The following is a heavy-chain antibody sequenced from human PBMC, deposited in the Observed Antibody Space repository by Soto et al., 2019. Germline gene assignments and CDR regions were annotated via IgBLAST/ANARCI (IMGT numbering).Heavy chain of an antibody. CDR2: ISGSGGDT. J-gene: IGHJ3*02. D-gene: IGHD4-17*01. Sequence: PGGSLRLSCAASGFTFSTYAMNWVRQAPGKGLEWVSAISGSGGDTFYADSVKGRFTISRDNSIGTLYLQMSRLRTEDTAIYYCARPRGYGVFDAYDIWGQGAMVTVS. V-gene: IGHV3-23*01. CDR1: GFTFSTYA. CDR3: ARPRGYGVFDAYDI.